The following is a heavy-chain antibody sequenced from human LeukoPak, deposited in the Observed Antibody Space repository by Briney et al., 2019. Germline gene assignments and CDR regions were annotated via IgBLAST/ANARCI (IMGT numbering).Heavy chain of an antibody. CDR1: GYSFTSYW. Sequence: GESLKISCKGSGYSFTSYWIGWVRQMPGKGLEWMGIIYPGDSDTRYSPSFQGQVTISADKSISTAYLQWSSLKASDTAMYYCARTRYYYNSRSYGAPYYFDYWGQGTLVTVSS. J-gene: IGHJ4*02. CDR2: IYPGDSDT. CDR3: ARTRYYYNSRSYGAPYYFDY. V-gene: IGHV5-51*01. D-gene: IGHD3-10*01.